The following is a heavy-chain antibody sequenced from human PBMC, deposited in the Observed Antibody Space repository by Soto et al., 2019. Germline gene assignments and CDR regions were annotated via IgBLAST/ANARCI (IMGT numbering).Heavy chain of an antibody. J-gene: IGHJ4*02. CDR1: GGSISSSSYY. V-gene: IGHV4-39*02. Sequence: QLQLHESGPGLVKPSETLSLTCTVSGGSISSSSYYWGWIRQPPGKGLEWIGSIYYSGSTYYNPSLKSRVTISVDTSKNQFSLKLSSVTAADTAVYYCAREGDSSGWYTVYDYWGQGTLVTVSS. D-gene: IGHD6-19*01. CDR2: IYYSGST. CDR3: AREGDSSGWYTVYDY.